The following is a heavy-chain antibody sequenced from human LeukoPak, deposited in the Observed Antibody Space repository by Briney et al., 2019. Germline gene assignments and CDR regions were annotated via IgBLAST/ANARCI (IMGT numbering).Heavy chain of an antibody. V-gene: IGHV4-39*07. CDR1: GGSISSSSYY. CDR3: ARERNGVLLDY. CDR2: IYYSGST. J-gene: IGHJ4*02. Sequence: PSETLSLTCTVSGGSISSSSYYWGWIRQPPGKGLEWIGSIYYSGSTYYNPSLKSRVTISVDTSKNQFSLKPSSVTAADTAVYYCARERNGVLLDYWGQGTLVTVSS. D-gene: IGHD2-8*01.